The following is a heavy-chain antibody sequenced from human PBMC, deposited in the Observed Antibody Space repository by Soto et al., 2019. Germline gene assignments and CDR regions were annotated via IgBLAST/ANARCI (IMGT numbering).Heavy chain of an antibody. CDR2: IYYSGST. CDR3: AREYGSGSYYNEFWFDP. J-gene: IGHJ5*02. V-gene: IGHV4-31*03. D-gene: IGHD3-10*01. Sequence: SETLSLTCTVSGGSISSGGYYWSWIRQHPGKGLEWIGYIYYSGSTYYNPSLKSRVTISVDTSKNQFSLKLSSVTAADTAVYYCAREYGSGSYYNEFWFDPWGQGTLVTVSS. CDR1: GGSISSGGYY.